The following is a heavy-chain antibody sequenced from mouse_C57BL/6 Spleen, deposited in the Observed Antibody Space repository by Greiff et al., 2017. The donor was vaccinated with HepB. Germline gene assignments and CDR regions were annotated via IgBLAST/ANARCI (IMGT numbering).Heavy chain of an antibody. CDR2: IDPSDSET. J-gene: IGHJ3*01. CDR3: ARGYDYLFAY. V-gene: IGHV1-52*01. CDR1: GYTFTSYW. Sequence: QVQLQQPGAELVRPGSSVKLSCKASGYTFTSYWMHWVKQGPIQGFEWIGNIDPSDSETHYNQKFKDKATLTVAQSSSTAYMQLSSLTSEDSAVYYCARGYDYLFAYWGQGTLVTVSA. D-gene: IGHD2-4*01.